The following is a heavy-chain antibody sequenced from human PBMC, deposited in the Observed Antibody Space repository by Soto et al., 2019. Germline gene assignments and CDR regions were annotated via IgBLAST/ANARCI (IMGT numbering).Heavy chain of an antibody. Sequence: EVQLVESGGGLVQPGGSLRLSCAASGFTFSSYSMNWVRQAPGKGLEWVSYISSSSSTIYYADSVKGRFTISRDNAKNSLYLQMNSLRAEDTAVYYCARDGAYSSGWYYFDYWGQVTLVTVSS. V-gene: IGHV3-48*01. D-gene: IGHD6-19*01. CDR3: ARDGAYSSGWYYFDY. CDR1: GFTFSSYS. CDR2: ISSSSSTI. J-gene: IGHJ4*02.